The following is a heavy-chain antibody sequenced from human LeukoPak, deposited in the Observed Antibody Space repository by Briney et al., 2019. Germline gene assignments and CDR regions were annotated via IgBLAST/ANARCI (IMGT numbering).Heavy chain of an antibody. CDR2: IRYDGSNK. J-gene: IGHJ3*02. V-gene: IGHV3-30*02. Sequence: GGSLRLSCAASGFTFSSYGMHWVRQAPGKGLEWVAFIRYDGSNKYYADSVKGRFTISRDNSKNTLYLQMNSLRAEDTAVYYCAKDLIRYYDFWSANDAFDIWGQGTMVTVSS. D-gene: IGHD3-3*01. CDR3: AKDLIRYYDFWSANDAFDI. CDR1: GFTFSSYG.